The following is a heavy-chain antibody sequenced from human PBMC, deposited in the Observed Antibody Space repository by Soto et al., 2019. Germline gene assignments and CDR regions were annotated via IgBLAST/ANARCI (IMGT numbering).Heavy chain of an antibody. J-gene: IGHJ4*02. CDR2: IIPNFGTA. CDR3: ARGYCSGGSCYLTFDY. V-gene: IGHV1-69*05. CDR1: GGTFSSYA. Sequence: GASVKVSCKASGGTFSSYAISWVRQATGQGLEWMGWIIPNFGTANYAQKFQGRVTITRNTSTSTAYMELSSLRSEDTAVYYCARGYCSGGSCYLTFDYWGQGTLVTVSS. D-gene: IGHD2-15*01.